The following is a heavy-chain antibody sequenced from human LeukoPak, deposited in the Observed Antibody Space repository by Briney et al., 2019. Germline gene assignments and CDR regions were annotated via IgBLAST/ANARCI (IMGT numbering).Heavy chain of an antibody. CDR3: ATYKNWVAGDV. CDR1: GFTFSDSW. J-gene: IGHJ6*02. Sequence: GGSLRLSCAASGFTFSDSWMSWVRQAPGKGPEWVANIKEDESEKHYVDSVKGRFTVSRDNAKGSLFLQMNSLGVEDTAVYYCATYKNWVAGDVWGQGTTVSVSS. CDR2: IKEDESEK. D-gene: IGHD7-27*01. V-gene: IGHV3-7*01.